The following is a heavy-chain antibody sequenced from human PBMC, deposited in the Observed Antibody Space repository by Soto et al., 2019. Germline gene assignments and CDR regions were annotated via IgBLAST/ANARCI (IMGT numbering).Heavy chain of an antibody. CDR2: IYHSGST. Sequence: PSETLSLTCAVSGGSISSGGYSWSWIRQPPGKGLEWIGYIYHSGSTHYNPSLESRVTISVDRSKNQFSLKLSSVTAADTAVYYCARGNVVAIDYRGQGTLVTVSS. J-gene: IGHJ4*02. CDR3: ARGNVVAIDY. V-gene: IGHV4-30-2*01. D-gene: IGHD2-21*01. CDR1: GGSISSGGYS.